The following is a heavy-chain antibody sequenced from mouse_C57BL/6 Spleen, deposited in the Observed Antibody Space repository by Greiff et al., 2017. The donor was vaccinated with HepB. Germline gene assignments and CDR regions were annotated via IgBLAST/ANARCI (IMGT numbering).Heavy chain of an antibody. Sequence: EVKLQESGAELVRPGASVKLSCTASGFNIKDYYMHWVKQRPEQGLEWIGRIDPEDGDTEYAPKFQGKATMTADTSSNTAYLQLSSLTSEDTAVYYCTSYYYGSSYEAWFAYWGQGTLVTVSA. V-gene: IGHV14-1*01. CDR2: IDPEDGDT. CDR3: TSYYYGSSYEAWFAY. CDR1: GFNIKDYY. D-gene: IGHD1-1*01. J-gene: IGHJ3*01.